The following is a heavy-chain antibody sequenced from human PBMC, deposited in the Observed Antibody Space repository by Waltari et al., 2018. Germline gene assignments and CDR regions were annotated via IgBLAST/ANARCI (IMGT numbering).Heavy chain of an antibody. CDR3: ATYIGASIGTAAFDV. V-gene: IGHV4-39*01. J-gene: IGHJ3*01. CDR1: GGSITTSRQY. Sequence: LQLQESGPGLVKASETLSPTCSVRGGSITTSRQYWGWIRQPPGQGLEWIGTISYNGATYTSPSLKSRVTMSRDTSKNQLSLTLASVTAADTAVYYCATYIGASIGTAAFDVWGQGTMVTVSS. CDR2: ISYNGAT. D-gene: IGHD5-12*01.